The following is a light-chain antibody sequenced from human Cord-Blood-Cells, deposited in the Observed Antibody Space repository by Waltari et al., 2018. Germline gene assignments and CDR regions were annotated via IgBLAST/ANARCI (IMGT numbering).Light chain of an antibody. Sequence: EIVLTQSPATLSLSPGERATLSCRASQSVSNYLAWYQQKPGQAPMLLIYDASNRATGIPARFSGSGSGTDFTLTISSLEPEDFAVYYCQQRSNWPPITFGQGTRLEIK. V-gene: IGKV3-11*01. CDR3: QQRSNWPPIT. J-gene: IGKJ5*01. CDR1: QSVSNY. CDR2: DAS.